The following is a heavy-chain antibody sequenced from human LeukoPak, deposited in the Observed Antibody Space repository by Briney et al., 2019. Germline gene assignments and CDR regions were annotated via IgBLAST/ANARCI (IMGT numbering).Heavy chain of an antibody. CDR1: GFIFSSYW. CDR2: VSSSGRHM. V-gene: IGHV3-21*04. Sequence: GGSLRLSCAASGFIFSSYWMSWVRQAPGKGLEWVSSVSSSGRHMCYADSVKGRFTISRDNAKNSLYLQMNSLRAEDTALYYCARGLVGSTTTLFDYWGQGTLVTISS. D-gene: IGHD1-26*01. CDR3: ARGLVGSTTTLFDY. J-gene: IGHJ4*02.